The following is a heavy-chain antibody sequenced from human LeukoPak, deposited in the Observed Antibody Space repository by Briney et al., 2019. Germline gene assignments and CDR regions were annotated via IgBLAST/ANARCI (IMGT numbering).Heavy chain of an antibody. CDR2: IYYSGNT. D-gene: IGHD2-8*01. V-gene: IGHV4-59*11. CDR1: GGSINSHY. J-gene: IGHJ6*03. Sequence: SETLSLTCTVSGGSINSHYWSWVRQPPGKGLVWIGYIYYSGNTNYNPSLKSRVTISMHTSKNQLSLKLNSVTAADTAVYYCASSGQCTNGLCRDVGYMDVWGKGTTVTVSS. CDR3: ASSGQCTNGLCRDVGYMDV.